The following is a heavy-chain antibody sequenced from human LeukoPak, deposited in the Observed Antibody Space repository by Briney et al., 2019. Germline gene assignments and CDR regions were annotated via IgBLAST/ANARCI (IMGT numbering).Heavy chain of an antibody. J-gene: IGHJ6*02. V-gene: IGHV3-23*01. D-gene: IGHD6-25*01. Sequence: ETLSLTCTVSGGSISSSSYYWGWIRQPPGKGLEWVSAISGSGGSTYYADSVKGRFTISRDNSKNTLYLQMNSLRAEDTAVYYCAKSSEGDHYYYYGMDVWGQGTTVTVSS. CDR3: AKSSEGDHYYYYGMDV. CDR2: ISGSGGST. CDR1: GGSISSSSYY.